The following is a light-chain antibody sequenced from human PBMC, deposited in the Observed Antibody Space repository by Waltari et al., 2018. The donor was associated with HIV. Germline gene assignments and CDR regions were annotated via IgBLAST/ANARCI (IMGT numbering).Light chain of an antibody. CDR1: SNDVGCYNY. CDR3: SSYTSSATLV. V-gene: IGLV2-14*01. J-gene: IGLJ2*01. CDR2: EVN. Sequence: SALTPAASVASSPGQSTITSCTRTSNDVGCYNYVSWYQNHPGKAPKAVFQEVNCRPSGVSIRFSGSKSGNTASLTISGLQAEDEADYYCSSYTSSATLVFGGGTKLTVL.